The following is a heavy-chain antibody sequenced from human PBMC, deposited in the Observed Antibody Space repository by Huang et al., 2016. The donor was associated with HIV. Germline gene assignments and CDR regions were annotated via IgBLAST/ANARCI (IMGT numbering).Heavy chain of an antibody. J-gene: IGHJ3*02. CDR2: IYYSGST. V-gene: IGHV4-59*01. Sequence: QVQLQESGPGLVKPSETLSLPCTVSGGSISSYYWSWLRQPPGTGLECIGYIYYSGSTNYNPSLKSGVTISVDTSKNQFSRKLRSVTAADTAVYYCARGPSPWLQEAFDIWGQGTMVTVSS. CDR3: ARGPSPWLQEAFDI. CDR1: GGSISSYY. D-gene: IGHD5-12*01.